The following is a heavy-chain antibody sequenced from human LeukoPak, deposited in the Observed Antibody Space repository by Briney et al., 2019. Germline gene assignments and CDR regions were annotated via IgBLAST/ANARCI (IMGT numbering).Heavy chain of an antibody. CDR1: GFTVSSNY. V-gene: IGHV3-53*01. CDR2: IYSGGST. J-gene: IGHJ4*02. CDR3: ARVRPRVGAEYYFDY. Sequence: GGSLRLSCAASGFTVSSNYMSWVRQAPGKGLEWGSVIYSGGSTYYADSVKGRFTISRDNSKNTLYLQMNSLRAEDTAVYYCARVRPRVGAEYYFDYWGQGTLVTVSS. D-gene: IGHD1-26*01.